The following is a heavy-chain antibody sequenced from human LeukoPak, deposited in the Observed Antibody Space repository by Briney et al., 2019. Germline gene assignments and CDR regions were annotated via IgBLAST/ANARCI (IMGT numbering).Heavy chain of an antibody. J-gene: IGHJ3*02. CDR3: ARDLPHHDQGILTGYYIAGAFDI. CDR1: GFTFSSYW. CDR2: INIDGRST. D-gene: IGHD3-9*01. V-gene: IGHV3-74*01. Sequence: EPGGSLRLSCAASGFTFSSYWMHWVRQAPGKGLVWVSRINIDGRSTTYADSVKGRLTISRDNAKNSLYLQMNSLRAEDTALYYCARDLPHHDQGILTGYYIAGAFDIWGQGTMVTVSS.